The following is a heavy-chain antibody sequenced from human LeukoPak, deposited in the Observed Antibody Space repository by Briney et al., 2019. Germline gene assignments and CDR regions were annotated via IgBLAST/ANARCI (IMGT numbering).Heavy chain of an antibody. V-gene: IGHV3-23*01. CDR2: LSGSGLSK. Sequence: GGSLRVSCAASGFTFSSYAMNWVRQAPGKGLQWVSGLSGSGLSKYYADSVKGQFTISRDNSKNTLYLQMNSLRAEDTAIYYCAKGTSPSSSWTFDYWGQGTLVTVSS. CDR1: GFTFSSYA. J-gene: IGHJ4*02. CDR3: AKGTSPSSSWTFDY. D-gene: IGHD6-13*01.